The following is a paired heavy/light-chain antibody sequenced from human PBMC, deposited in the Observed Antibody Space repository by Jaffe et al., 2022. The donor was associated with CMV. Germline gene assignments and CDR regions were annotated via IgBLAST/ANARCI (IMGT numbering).Heavy chain of an antibody. D-gene: IGHD4-17*01. CDR3: AKRVDMATVTAFDI. CDR2: IYPGDSDT. CDR1: GYTFTNQW. J-gene: IGHJ3*02. Sequence: EVQLVQSGAEVKKPGESLKISCKASGYTFTNQWIGWVRQMPGTGLEWVGIIYPGDSDTTYSPSFQGRVTISADKSISTAYLQWSSLKASDTAMYYCAKRVDMATVTAFDIWGQGTMVTVSS. V-gene: IGHV5-51*01.
Light chain of an antibody. CDR1: QTVSNY. J-gene: IGKJ5*01. Sequence: EIVLTQSPATLSLSPGERATLSCRASQTVSNYLAWYQQKPGQTPRLLIYDASNRATGIPARFSGSGSGTDFTLTISSLEPEDFAVYYCQQRSNWPLTFGQGTRLEIK. CDR3: QQRSNWPLT. V-gene: IGKV3-11*01. CDR2: DAS.